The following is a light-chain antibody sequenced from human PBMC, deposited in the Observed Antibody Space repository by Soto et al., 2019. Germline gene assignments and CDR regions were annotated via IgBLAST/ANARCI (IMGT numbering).Light chain of an antibody. J-gene: IGKJ1*01. CDR1: RPISTY. Sequence: AIRMTQSPSSISAFTGDRVTITCRTSRPISTYLAWYQQKPGETPTLLMYAASTLQSGVPSRFSGSGSGTDFTLTISCLQSEDFATYYCQQYYTYPLAFGQGTNIEIK. V-gene: IGKV1-8*01. CDR3: QQYYTYPLA. CDR2: AAS.